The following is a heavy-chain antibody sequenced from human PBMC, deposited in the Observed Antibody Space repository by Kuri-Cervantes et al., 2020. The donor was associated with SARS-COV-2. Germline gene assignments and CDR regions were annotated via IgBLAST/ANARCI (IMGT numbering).Heavy chain of an antibody. Sequence: GGSLRLSCQGSGYSFSSYWIGWVRQMPGKGLEWMGIIYPADSETRYSPSFQGQVTISADKSTTTAYLQWSSLRASDTAMYYCARRGINYEWYFDLWGRGTLVTVSS. D-gene: IGHD4-11*01. CDR1: GYSFSSYW. V-gene: IGHV5-51*01. CDR3: ARRGINYEWYFDL. CDR2: IYPADSET. J-gene: IGHJ2*01.